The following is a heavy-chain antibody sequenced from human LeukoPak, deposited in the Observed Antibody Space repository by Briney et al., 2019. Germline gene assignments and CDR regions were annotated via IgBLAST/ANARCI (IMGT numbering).Heavy chain of an antibody. CDR2: IIPIFGTA. Sequence: GPSVKVSCTASGGTFSSYGISWVREAPGQGLEWMGGIIPIFGTANYAQKFQGRVTITADESTSTAYMELSSLRSEDTAVYYCARVGGYCSSTSCYNWFDPWGQGTLVTVSS. CDR1: GGTFSSYG. CDR3: ARVGGYCSSTSCYNWFDP. V-gene: IGHV1-69*13. J-gene: IGHJ5*02. D-gene: IGHD2-2*01.